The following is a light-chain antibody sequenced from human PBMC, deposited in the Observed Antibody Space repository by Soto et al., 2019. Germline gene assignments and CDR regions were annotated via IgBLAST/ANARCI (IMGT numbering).Light chain of an antibody. CDR2: GAS. Sequence: ESVLTQSPGTLSLSPGERATLSCRASQSVRSNFLAWYQQKPGQSPRLLIYGASSRATGIPDRVSGSASGTDFTLTISRLEPEDFVVYYCQQYGSSPWTFGQGTKVDI. CDR3: QQYGSSPWT. CDR1: QSVRSNF. V-gene: IGKV3-20*01. J-gene: IGKJ1*01.